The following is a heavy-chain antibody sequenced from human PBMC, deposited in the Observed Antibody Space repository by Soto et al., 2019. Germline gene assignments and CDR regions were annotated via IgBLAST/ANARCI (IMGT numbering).Heavy chain of an antibody. V-gene: IGHV1-46*03. CDR1: GYTFTSYY. Sequence: ASVKVSCKASGYTFTSYYMHWVRQAPGQGLEWMGIINPSGGSTSYAQKFQGRVTMTRDTSTSTVYMELSSLRSEDTAVYYCARDLAVAGRVETYYYYYYYMDVWGKGTTVTVSS. D-gene: IGHD6-19*01. J-gene: IGHJ6*03. CDR2: INPSGGST. CDR3: ARDLAVAGRVETYYYYYYYMDV.